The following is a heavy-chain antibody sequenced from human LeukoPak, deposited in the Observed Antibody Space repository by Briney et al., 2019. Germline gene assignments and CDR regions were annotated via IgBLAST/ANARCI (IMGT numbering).Heavy chain of an antibody. CDR1: GFTFSSYW. V-gene: IGHV3-74*01. Sequence: GGSLRLSCAASGFTFSSYWMHRVRQAPGKGLVWVSRINSDGSSTSYADSVKGRFTISRDNAKNTLYLQMNSLRAEDTAVYYCARDPAYCGGDCYSDYWGQGTLVTVSS. CDR3: ARDPAYCGGDCYSDY. CDR2: INSDGSST. D-gene: IGHD2-21*02. J-gene: IGHJ4*02.